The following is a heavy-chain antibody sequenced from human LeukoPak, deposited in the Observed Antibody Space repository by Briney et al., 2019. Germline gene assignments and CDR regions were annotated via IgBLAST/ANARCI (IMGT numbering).Heavy chain of an antibody. CDR1: GFTFSDYY. J-gene: IGHJ4*02. CDR2: ISSSGSAI. V-gene: IGHV3-11*04. Sequence: KPGGSLRLSCAASGFTFSDYYMSWIRQAPGKGLEWVSYISSSGSAIYYADSVKGRFTISRDNAKNSLYLQINSLRAEDTAVYYCARQVGYSGYDFDYWGQGTLVTVSS. D-gene: IGHD5-12*01. CDR3: ARQVGYSGYDFDY.